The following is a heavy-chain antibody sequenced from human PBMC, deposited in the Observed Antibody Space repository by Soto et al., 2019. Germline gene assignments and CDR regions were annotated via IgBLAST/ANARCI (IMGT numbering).Heavy chain of an antibody. CDR3: AKGQVTVVTPGYFHH. V-gene: IGHV3-30*18. Sequence: QVQLMESGGGVVQPGRSLRLSCAASGFTFSSYGMHWVRQAPGKGLEWVAVISYDGSNKYYADSVKGRFTISRDNSKNTLYLQMNSLRAEDTAVYYCAKGQVTVVTPGYFHHWGQGTLVTVSS. D-gene: IGHD2-21*02. CDR1: GFTFSSYG. J-gene: IGHJ1*01. CDR2: ISYDGSNK.